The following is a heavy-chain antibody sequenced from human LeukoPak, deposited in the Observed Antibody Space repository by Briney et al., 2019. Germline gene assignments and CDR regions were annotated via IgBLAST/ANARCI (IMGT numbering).Heavy chain of an antibody. CDR2: ISYDGSNK. V-gene: IGHV3-30-3*01. CDR1: GFTFSSYA. CDR3: ARDLHYYDSSGYGGFDY. Sequence: PGGSLRLSCAASGFTFSSYAMRWVRQAPGKGLEWVAVISYDGSNKYYADSVKGRFTISRDNSKNTLYLQMNSLRAEDTAVYYCARDLHYYDSSGYGGFDYWGQGTLVTVSS. D-gene: IGHD3-22*01. J-gene: IGHJ4*02.